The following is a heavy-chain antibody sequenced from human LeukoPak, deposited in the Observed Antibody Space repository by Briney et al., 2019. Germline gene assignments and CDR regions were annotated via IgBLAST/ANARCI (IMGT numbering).Heavy chain of an antibody. J-gene: IGHJ4*02. D-gene: IGHD3-22*01. Sequence: GSSVKVSCKASGGTSNSHAISWVRQAPGQGLEWMGRIIPNLGTTNRAQNFLDRVTLTADKSTNTAYMELTSLTSDDTAVYYCATTNDGGGYQWGDFFDFWGQGTLVTVSS. CDR2: IIPNLGTT. CDR3: ATTNDGGGYQWGDFFDF. CDR1: GGTSNSHA. V-gene: IGHV1-69*04.